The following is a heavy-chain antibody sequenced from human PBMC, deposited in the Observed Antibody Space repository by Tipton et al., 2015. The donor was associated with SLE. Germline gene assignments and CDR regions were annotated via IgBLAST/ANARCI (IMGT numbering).Heavy chain of an antibody. V-gene: IGHV5-10-1*01. CDR3: ARMSGYSSSWYSPYYYYMDV. D-gene: IGHD6-13*01. CDR1: GYSFTSYW. Sequence: QSGAEVKKPGESLKISCKGSGYSFTSYWISWVRQMPGKGLEWMGRIDPSDSYTNYSPSFQGHVTISADKSISTAYLQWSSLKASDTAMYYCARMSGYSSSWYSPYYYYMDVWGKGTTVTVSS. CDR2: IDPSDSYT. J-gene: IGHJ6*03.